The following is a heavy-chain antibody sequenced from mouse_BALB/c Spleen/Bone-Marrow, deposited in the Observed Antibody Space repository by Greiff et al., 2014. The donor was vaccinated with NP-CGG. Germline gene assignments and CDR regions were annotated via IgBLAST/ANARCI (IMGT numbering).Heavy chain of an antibody. CDR2: ISNLAYSI. J-gene: IGHJ4*01. D-gene: IGHD1-1*02. CDR3: AREVGAMDY. Sequence: EVKLMESGGGLVQPGGSRKLSCAASGFTFSDYGMAWVRQASGKGPEWVAFISNLAYSIYYADTVTGRFTISRENAKNTLYLEMSSLRSEDTAMYYCAREVGAMDYWGQGTSVTVSS. V-gene: IGHV5-15*02. CDR1: GFTFSDYG.